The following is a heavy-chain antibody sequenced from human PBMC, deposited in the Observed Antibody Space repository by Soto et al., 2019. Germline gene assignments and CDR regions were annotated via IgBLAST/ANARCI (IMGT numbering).Heavy chain of an antibody. V-gene: IGHV4-59*01. Sequence: WTWIRQSPEKGLEWLGNIYYSGSTNYSPSLNSRLTISLDTSKNQFSLKLRSVTADTAVYYCARESRCVNGACGNVFDIWGRGTKVTVSS. D-gene: IGHD2-8*01. CDR2: IYYSGST. CDR3: ARESRCVNGACGNVFDI. J-gene: IGHJ3*02.